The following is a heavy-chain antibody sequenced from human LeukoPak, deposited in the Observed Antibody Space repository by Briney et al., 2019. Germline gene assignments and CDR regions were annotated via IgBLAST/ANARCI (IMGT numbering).Heavy chain of an antibody. Sequence: SETLSLTCTVSGGSISSGDYYWSWIRQPPGKGLEWIGYIYYSGSTYYNPSLKSRVTISVDTSKNQFSLKLSSVTAADTAVYYCARQQVPAASSFDYWGQGTLVTVSS. D-gene: IGHD2-2*01. CDR2: IYYSGST. CDR3: ARQQVPAASSFDY. J-gene: IGHJ4*02. CDR1: GGSISSGDYY. V-gene: IGHV4-30-4*01.